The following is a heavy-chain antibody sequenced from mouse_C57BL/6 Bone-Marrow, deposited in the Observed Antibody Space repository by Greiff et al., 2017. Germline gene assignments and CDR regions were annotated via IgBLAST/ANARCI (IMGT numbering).Heavy chain of an antibody. CDR1: GFTFSSYA. Sequence: EVNVVESGGGLVKPGGSLKLSCAASGFTFSSYAMSWVRQTPEKRLEWVATISDGGSYTYYPDNVKGRFTISRDNAKNNLYLQMSHLKSEDTAMYYCARGYYEVYYAMDYWGQGTSVTVSS. J-gene: IGHJ4*01. CDR2: ISDGGSYT. CDR3: ARGYYEVYYAMDY. V-gene: IGHV5-4*03. D-gene: IGHD2-3*01.